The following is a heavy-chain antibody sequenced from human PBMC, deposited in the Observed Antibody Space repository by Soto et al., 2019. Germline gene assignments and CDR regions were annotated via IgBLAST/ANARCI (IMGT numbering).Heavy chain of an antibody. CDR1: GFTLSRYA. CDR2: ISYDGSDK. CDR3: ARRYCSGGYCYFDY. Sequence: QVQLVESGGGVVQPGRSLRLSCAAYGFTLSRYAMHWVRQAPGKGLGWGAVISYDGSDKYYADSVKGRFTISRDNSKNTLFLKMTTLRPEDTAVYYCARRYCSGGYCYFDYWGQGTLVTVSS. J-gene: IGHJ4*02. D-gene: IGHD2-15*01. V-gene: IGHV3-30-3*01.